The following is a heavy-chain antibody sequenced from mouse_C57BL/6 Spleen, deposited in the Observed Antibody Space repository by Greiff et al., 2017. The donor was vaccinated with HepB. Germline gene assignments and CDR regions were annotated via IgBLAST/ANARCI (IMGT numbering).Heavy chain of an antibody. CDR3: ARSNYGYAVAAMDD. CDR2: IDHSDSYT. Sequence: QVQLQQPGAELVRPGPSVKLSCKASGYTFTSYGMHWVKQWPGQGLEWIGGIDHSDSYTNYNQKFKGKATLTVYTSSSTAYMQLSSLTSEDSAVYYCARSNYGYAVAAMDDWGQGTSVTVSS. CDR1: GYTFTSYG. D-gene: IGHD2-2*01. V-gene: IGHV1-59*01. J-gene: IGHJ4*01.